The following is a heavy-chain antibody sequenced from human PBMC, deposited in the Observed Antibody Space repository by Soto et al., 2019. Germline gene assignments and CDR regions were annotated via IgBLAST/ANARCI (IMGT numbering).Heavy chain of an antibody. Sequence: SVKVSCKASGGTFSSYAISWVRQAPGQGLEWMGGIIPIFGTANYAQKFQGRVTITADKSTSTAYMELSSLRSEDTAVYYCASLHSSSSRADYYCGMDVWGQGTTVTVSS. CDR3: ASLHSSSSRADYYCGMDV. J-gene: IGHJ6*02. D-gene: IGHD6-6*01. CDR1: GGTFSSYA. CDR2: IIPIFGTA. V-gene: IGHV1-69*06.